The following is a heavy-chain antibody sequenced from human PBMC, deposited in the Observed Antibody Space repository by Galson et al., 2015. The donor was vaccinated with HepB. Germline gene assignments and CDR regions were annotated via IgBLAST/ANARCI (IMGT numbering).Heavy chain of an antibody. CDR2: ISSSSSYT. D-gene: IGHD6-13*01. V-gene: IGHV3-11*03. CDR3: ARWDIAAAGYYYYGMDV. CDR1: GFTFSDYY. J-gene: IGHJ6*02. Sequence: SLRLSCAASGFTFSDYYMSWLRQAPGKGLEWVSYISSSSSYTNYADSVKGRFTISRDNAKNSLYLQMNSLRAEDTAVYYCARWDIAAAGYYYYGMDVWGQGTTVTVSS.